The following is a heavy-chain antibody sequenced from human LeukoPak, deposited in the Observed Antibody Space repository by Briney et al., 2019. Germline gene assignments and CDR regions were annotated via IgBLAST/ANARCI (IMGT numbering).Heavy chain of an antibody. J-gene: IGHJ6*03. CDR3: AKSGVGRPLDYYYYMDV. CDR1: GFTFSSYA. Sequence: GGSLRLSCAASGFTFSSYAMSWVRQAPGKGLEWVSAISGSGGSTYYADSVKGRFTISRDNAKNTLYLQMNSLRAEDTAVYYCAKSGVGRPLDYYYYMDVWGKGTTVTVSS. D-gene: IGHD7-27*01. CDR2: ISGSGGST. V-gene: IGHV3-23*01.